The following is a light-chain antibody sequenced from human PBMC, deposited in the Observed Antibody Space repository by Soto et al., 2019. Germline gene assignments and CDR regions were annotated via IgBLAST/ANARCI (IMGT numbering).Light chain of an antibody. CDR2: GAS. Sequence: EIVLTQSPGTLSVSPGERVTLSCRASQSVNSNYLAWYQQRPGQAPRLLIFGASYRATGIPDRFSGSGSGTDFTLTISRREPEDFAGYYCQQYSSSPPEFTFGPGTKVDSK. V-gene: IGKV3-20*01. CDR1: QSVNSNY. J-gene: IGKJ3*01. CDR3: QQYSSSPPEFT.